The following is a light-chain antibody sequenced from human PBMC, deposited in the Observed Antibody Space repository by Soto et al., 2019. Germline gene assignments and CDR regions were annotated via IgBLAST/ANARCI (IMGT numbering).Light chain of an antibody. V-gene: IGKV1-39*01. CDR3: QQRSNWPPIT. CDR1: QRIGNY. J-gene: IGKJ5*01. CDR2: AAS. Sequence: DIQMTQSPSSLFASVGDRVTITGRASQRIGNYLNWYQQKSGKPTKLMIYAASNLQSGVPSGFSGSGDGTEFILTISSLEPEDFAVYYCQQRSNWPPITFGQGTRLEIK.